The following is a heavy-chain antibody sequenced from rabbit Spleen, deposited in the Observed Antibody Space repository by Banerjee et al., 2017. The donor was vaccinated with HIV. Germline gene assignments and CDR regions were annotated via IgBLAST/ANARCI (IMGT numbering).Heavy chain of an antibody. CDR1: GFDFSSNA. CDR3: AGRGSAYGYAYGL. D-gene: IGHD6-1*01. Sequence: QEQLVESGGDLVKPGASLTLTCKASGFDFSSNAMCWVRQAPGKGLEWIGCIYAGSSGSTAYASWAKGRFTIAKTSSTTVTLQMTSLTVADTATYFCAGRGSAYGYAYGLWGPGTLVTVS. CDR2: IYAGSSGST. V-gene: IGHV1S45*01. J-gene: IGHJ4*01.